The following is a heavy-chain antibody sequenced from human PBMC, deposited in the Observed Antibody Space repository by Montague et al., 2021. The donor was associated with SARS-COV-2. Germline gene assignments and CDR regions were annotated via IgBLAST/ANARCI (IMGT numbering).Heavy chain of an antibody. D-gene: IGHD4-11*01. CDR1: GDSISNYS. J-gene: IGHJ6*02. CDR3: ARHLRVTTVTSHMYHYAMDV. Sequence: SETLSLTCSVSGDSISNYSWSWIRQSPGKGLEWIGYIYYSGSTNYNPSLTSRVTISGDTSKNQVSLKLTSVTAADTAVYYCARHLRVTTVTSHMYHYAMDVWGQGTTVTVSS. CDR2: IYYSGST. V-gene: IGHV4-59*08.